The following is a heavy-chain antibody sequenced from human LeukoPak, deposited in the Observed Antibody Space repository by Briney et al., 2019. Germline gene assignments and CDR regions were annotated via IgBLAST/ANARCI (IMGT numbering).Heavy chain of an antibody. CDR3: AKNPPGGDVEH. CDR2: INPNSGDT. V-gene: IGHV1-8*03. Sequence: ASVNVSCKPSGYTFTGYYMHWVRQAPAQGVGWVGWINPNSGDTGYPHNFQGRVTLTRNTPLSTAYMELSSLRPEDTAVYYCAKNPPGGDVEHWGEGTLVTVSS. CDR1: GYTFTGYY. D-gene: IGHD3-16*01. J-gene: IGHJ1*01.